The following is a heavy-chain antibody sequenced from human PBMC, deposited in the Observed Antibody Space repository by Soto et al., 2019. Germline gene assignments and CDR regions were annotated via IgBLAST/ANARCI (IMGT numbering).Heavy chain of an antibody. CDR1: GFTFTRYS. Sequence: GGSLRLSCAASGFTFTRYSMNWVRQAPGKVLERVSSISSTTSYISYGDSMKGRFTISRDNAKNSLYLEMNSLRAEDTAVYFCARGSEELTSNFDYWGQGTLVIVCS. CDR2: ISSTTSYI. D-gene: IGHD1-26*01. J-gene: IGHJ4*02. CDR3: ARGSEELTSNFDY. V-gene: IGHV3-21*06.